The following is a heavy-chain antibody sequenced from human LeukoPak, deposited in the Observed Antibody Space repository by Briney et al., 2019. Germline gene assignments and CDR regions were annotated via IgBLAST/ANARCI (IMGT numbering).Heavy chain of an antibody. Sequence: SETLSLTCTVSGGSINTYYWSWIRQPPGKGLEWIGYIYYSGNTNCNPSLKSRVTISIDTSKNQFSLKLTSVTAADTAVYYCARVGSGSFDYWGQGTLVTVSS. CDR1: GGSINTYY. D-gene: IGHD3-10*01. V-gene: IGHV4-59*01. J-gene: IGHJ4*02. CDR2: IYYSGNT. CDR3: ARVGSGSFDY.